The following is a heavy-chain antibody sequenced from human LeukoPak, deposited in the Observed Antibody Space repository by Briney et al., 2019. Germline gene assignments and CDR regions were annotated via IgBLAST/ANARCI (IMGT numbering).Heavy chain of an antibody. Sequence: GGSLRLSCVASGFTFSSYGMHWVRQAPGKGLEWVAIISYEGSTKYYADSVKGRFTISRDNSKNTLYLQMNSLSAEDAAIYYCAKSGAQYCTGGSCYFDYWGQGTLVTVSS. CDR1: GFTFSSYG. V-gene: IGHV3-30*18. D-gene: IGHD2-15*01. J-gene: IGHJ4*02. CDR2: ISYEGSTK. CDR3: AKSGAQYCTGGSCYFDY.